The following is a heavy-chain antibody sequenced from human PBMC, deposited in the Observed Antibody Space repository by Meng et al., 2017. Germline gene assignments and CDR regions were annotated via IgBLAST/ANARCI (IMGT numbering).Heavy chain of an antibody. J-gene: IGHJ4*02. CDR1: GFTFNNYW. CDR3: LDEAPRSDY. CDR2: ISGDGSIT. D-gene: IGHD1-1*01. V-gene: IGHV3-74*01. Sequence: VQLGGAGGGLVQPGGVLRLSCAASGFTFNNYWMHWVRQVPGKGLVWVSRISGDGSITNYADSVKGRFTISRDNAKNTLYLQMNSLRPEDTAVYYCLDEAPRSDYWGQGSLVTVSS.